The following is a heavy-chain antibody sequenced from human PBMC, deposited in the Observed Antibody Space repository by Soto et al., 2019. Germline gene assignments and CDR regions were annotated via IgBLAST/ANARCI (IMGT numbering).Heavy chain of an antibody. D-gene: IGHD3-10*01. CDR3: AKELWFGELSPSEPFDY. Sequence: EVQLLESGGGLVQPGGSLRLSCAASGFTFSSYAMSWVRQAPGKGLEWVSAISGSGGSTYYADSVKGRFTISRDNSKNTLYLQMNSLRAEDTAVYYCAKELWFGELSPSEPFDYWGQGTLFTVSS. CDR2: ISGSGGST. CDR1: GFTFSSYA. J-gene: IGHJ4*02. V-gene: IGHV3-23*01.